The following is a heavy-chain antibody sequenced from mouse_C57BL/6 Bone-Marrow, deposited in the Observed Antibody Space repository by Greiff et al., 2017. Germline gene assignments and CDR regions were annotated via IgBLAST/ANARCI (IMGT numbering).Heavy chain of an antibody. J-gene: IGHJ2*01. D-gene: IGHD2-3*01. CDR1: GYTFTSYG. Sequence: QVQLQQSGAELARPGASVKLSCKASGYTFTSYGISWVKQRTGQGLEWIGEIYPRSGNTYYNEKFKGKATLTADTSSSTAYMQLSSLTSEDSAVYFCARDDGYSPFDYWGQGTTLTVSS. V-gene: IGHV1-81*01. CDR2: IYPRSGNT. CDR3: ARDDGYSPFDY.